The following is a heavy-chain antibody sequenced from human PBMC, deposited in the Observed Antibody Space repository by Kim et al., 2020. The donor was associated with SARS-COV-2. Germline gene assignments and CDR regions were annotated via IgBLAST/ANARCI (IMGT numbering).Heavy chain of an antibody. CDR3: VRGIYQGPFDF. CDR2: INKNGGST. D-gene: IGHD2-2*01. CDR1: GFTFDDYG. J-gene: IGHJ4*02. V-gene: IGHV3-20*01. Sequence: GGSLRLSCAASGFTFDDYGMSWVRQTPGKGLEWVAGINKNGGSTGYVDSAKGRFTISRDNAKNSLYLQMNSLRADDTALYHCVRGIYQGPFDFWGQGTLVTVSS.